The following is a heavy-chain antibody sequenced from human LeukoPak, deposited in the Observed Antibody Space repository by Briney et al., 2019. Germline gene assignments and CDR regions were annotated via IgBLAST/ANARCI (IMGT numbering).Heavy chain of an antibody. Sequence: PGGSLRLSCAASGFTFSSYSMNWVRQAPGKGLEWVSSISGSSSYIYYADSVKGRFTISRDNAKNSLYLQMNSLRAEDTAVYYCASSVLATNRPSDYWGQGTLVTVSS. CDR3: ASSVLATNRPSDY. V-gene: IGHV3-21*01. J-gene: IGHJ4*02. D-gene: IGHD1-26*01. CDR1: GFTFSSYS. CDR2: ISGSSSYI.